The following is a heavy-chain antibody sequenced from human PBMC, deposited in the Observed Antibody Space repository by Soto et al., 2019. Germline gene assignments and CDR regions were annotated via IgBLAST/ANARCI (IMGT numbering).Heavy chain of an antibody. CDR3: ARDPYYYDSSGYSNKDAFDI. J-gene: IGHJ3*02. CDR1: GFTFSSYW. D-gene: IGHD3-22*01. Sequence: GGSLRLSCAASGFTFSSYWMSWVRQAPGKGLEWVANIKQDGSEKYYVDSVKGRFTISRDNAKNSPYLQMNSLRAEDTAVYYCARDPYYYDSSGYSNKDAFDIWGQGTMVTVSS. V-gene: IGHV3-7*01. CDR2: IKQDGSEK.